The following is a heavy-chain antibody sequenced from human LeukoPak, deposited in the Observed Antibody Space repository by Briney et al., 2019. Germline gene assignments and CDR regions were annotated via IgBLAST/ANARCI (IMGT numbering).Heavy chain of an antibody. D-gene: IGHD6-13*01. CDR2: INHSGST. V-gene: IGHV4-34*01. CDR1: GGSFSGYY. CDR3: GRSSSWSTHGFDY. J-gene: IGHJ4*02. Sequence: PSETLSLTCAVYGGSFSGYYWSWLRQPPGKGLEWIGEINHSGSTNYNPSLKSRVTISVDTSKNQFSLKLSSVTAADTAVYYCGRSSSWSTHGFDYWGQGTLVTVSS.